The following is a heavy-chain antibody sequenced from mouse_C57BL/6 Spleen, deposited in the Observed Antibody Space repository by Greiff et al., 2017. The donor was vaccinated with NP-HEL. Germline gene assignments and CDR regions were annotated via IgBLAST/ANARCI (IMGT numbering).Heavy chain of an antibody. D-gene: IGHD2-1*01. J-gene: IGHJ4*01. CDR2: IDPSDSYT. CDR3: ASRGNYDAMDY. CDR1: GYTFTSYW. Sequence: VQLQQPGAELVKPGASVKLSCKASGYTFTSYWMQWVKQRPGQGLEWIGEIDPSDSYTNYNQKFKGKATLTVDTSSSTAYMQLSSLTSEDSAVYYCASRGNYDAMDYWGQGTSVTVSS. V-gene: IGHV1-50*01.